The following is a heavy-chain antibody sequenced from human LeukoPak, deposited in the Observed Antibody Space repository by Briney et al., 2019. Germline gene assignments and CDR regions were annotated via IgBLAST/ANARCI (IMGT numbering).Heavy chain of an antibody. V-gene: IGHV4-39*07. CDR1: GGSINKATYY. CDR2: LSSSGRT. CDR3: ARDYVVDSTLVAFFDY. J-gene: IGHJ4*02. Sequence: SETLSLTCTVSGGSINKATYYWGWIRQPPGKGLEWIGSLSSSGRTYYTPSLKGRVTSSLVTSKNQFSLKLSSVTAADTAVYYCARDYVVDSTLVAFFDYWGQGMLVTVSS. D-gene: IGHD2-8*02.